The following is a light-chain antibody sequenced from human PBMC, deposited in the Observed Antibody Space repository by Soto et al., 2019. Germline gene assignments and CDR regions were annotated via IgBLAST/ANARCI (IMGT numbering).Light chain of an antibody. CDR1: SSDVGIYNY. CDR2: DVS. J-gene: IGLJ1*01. V-gene: IGLV2-14*01. CDR3: SSYTSSTIYV. Sequence: QCVLTQPASVSGSPGQSITISCTGTSSDVGIYNYVSWYQQHPGKAPKLMIYDVSNRPSGVSNRFSGSKSGNTASLSISGLQAEDEADYYCSSYTSSTIYVFGTGTEVTVL.